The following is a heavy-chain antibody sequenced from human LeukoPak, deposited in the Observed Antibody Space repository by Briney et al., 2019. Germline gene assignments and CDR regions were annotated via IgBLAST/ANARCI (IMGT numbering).Heavy chain of an antibody. Sequence: SETLSLTCAVYGGSFSVYYWSWIRQPPGKWLKWIGEINHSGSPNYNPSLKSRINISVDTSKTHFSLKLSSVSAADRAVYYFARALRLGECPPDYYYGMDVWGKGTTVTVSS. J-gene: IGHJ6*04. CDR3: ARALRLGECPPDYYYGMDV. D-gene: IGHD3-16*01. CDR1: GGSFSVYY. V-gene: IGHV4-34*01. CDR2: INHSGSP.